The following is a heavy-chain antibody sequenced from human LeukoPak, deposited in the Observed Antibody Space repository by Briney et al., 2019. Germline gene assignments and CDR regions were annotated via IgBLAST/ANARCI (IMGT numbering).Heavy chain of an antibody. D-gene: IGHD2-21*02. J-gene: IGHJ4*02. CDR3: ARRAYCGGDCHFFDY. CDR1: GGSISSYY. Sequence: SETLSLTCTVSGGSISSYYWSWIRQPPGEGLEWIGYIYYSGSTNYNPSLKSRVTISVDTSKNQFSLKLSSVTAADTAVYYCARRAYCGGDCHFFDYWGQGTLVTVSS. V-gene: IGHV4-59*08. CDR2: IYYSGST.